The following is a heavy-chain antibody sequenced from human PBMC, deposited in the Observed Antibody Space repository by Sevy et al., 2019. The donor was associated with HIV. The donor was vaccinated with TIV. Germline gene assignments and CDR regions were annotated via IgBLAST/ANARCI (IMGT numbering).Heavy chain of an antibody. V-gene: IGHV1-18*01. CDR1: GYTFTSYG. CDR3: ARDDCSRLSCDGSLLY. D-gene: IGHD2-2*01. J-gene: IGHJ4*02. Sequence: ASVKVSCKASGYTFTSYGISWVRQAPGQGLEWMGWISTFNVNTNNAQKFQGRVTMTTDTSTSTAYMELTSLRSDDTAVYYCARDDCSRLSCDGSLLYWGQGTLVTVSS. CDR2: ISTFNVNT.